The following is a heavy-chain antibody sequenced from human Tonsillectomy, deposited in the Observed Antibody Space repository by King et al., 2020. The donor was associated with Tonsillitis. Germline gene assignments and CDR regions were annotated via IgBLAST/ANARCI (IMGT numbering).Heavy chain of an antibody. CDR2: INPSGGST. J-gene: IGHJ1*01. Sequence: QLVQSGAEVKKPGASVKVSCKASGYTFTSYYMHWVRQAPGQGLEWMGIINPSGGSTSYAQKFQGRVTMTRDTSTSTVYMELSSLRSEDTAVYYCARDPNSHGYSSGPCLYFQHWGQGTLVTVSS. CDR3: ARDPNSHGYSSGPCLYFQH. CDR1: GYTFTSYY. D-gene: IGHD6-19*01. V-gene: IGHV1-46*01.